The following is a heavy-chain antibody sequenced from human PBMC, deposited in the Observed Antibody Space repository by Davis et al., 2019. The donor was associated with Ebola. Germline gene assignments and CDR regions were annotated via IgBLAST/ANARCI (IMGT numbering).Heavy chain of an antibody. CDR1: GFTFTTHW. Sequence: GESLKISCETSGFTFTTHWIAWVRQMPGKGLEWMGMIFPGDSDTRYSPPLRGQVTISADKSISTAYLQWSSLKASDTAMYYCARLMCYYCPLDYWGQGTLVTVSS. CDR3: ARLMCYYCPLDY. CDR2: IFPGDSDT. V-gene: IGHV5-51*01. D-gene: IGHD3-22*01. J-gene: IGHJ4*02.